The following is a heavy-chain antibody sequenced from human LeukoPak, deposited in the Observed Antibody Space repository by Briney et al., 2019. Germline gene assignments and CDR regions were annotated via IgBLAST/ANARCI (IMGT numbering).Heavy chain of an antibody. CDR2: IRSAVDTT. Sequence: PGGSLRLSCAASGFTMSNYGVSWVRQAPGKGLEWVLGIRSAVDTTHYADSVKGRFIISRDNSKNTLSLQLNSLRPEDTALYYCAKHFCTGLDCSLFDSWGQGTLVTVSS. V-gene: IGHV3-23*01. CDR1: GFTMSNYG. J-gene: IGHJ4*02. CDR3: AKHFCTGLDCSLFDS. D-gene: IGHD3/OR15-3a*01.